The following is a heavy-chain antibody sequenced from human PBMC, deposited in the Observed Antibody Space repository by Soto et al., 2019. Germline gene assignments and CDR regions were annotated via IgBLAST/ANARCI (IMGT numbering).Heavy chain of an antibody. Sequence: QVQLQESGPGLVKPSETLSLTCTVSGGSVSSGSYYWSWIRQPPGKGLEWIGYIYYSGSTNCNPSLKSRVTISVDTSKNQFSLKLRSVTAADTAVYYCASYSSGWYDVSYWGQGTLVTVSS. CDR3: ASYSSGWYDVSY. V-gene: IGHV4-61*01. CDR1: GGSVSSGSYY. CDR2: IYYSGST. J-gene: IGHJ4*02. D-gene: IGHD6-19*01.